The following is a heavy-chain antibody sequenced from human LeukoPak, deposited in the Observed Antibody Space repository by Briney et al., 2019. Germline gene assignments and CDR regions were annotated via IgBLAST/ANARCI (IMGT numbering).Heavy chain of an antibody. CDR3: ARGSAVTTPIDY. CDR2: MNPNSGNT. D-gene: IGHD4-17*01. J-gene: IGHJ4*02. Sequence: ASVKVSCKASGYTFTGYYMHWVRQAPGQGLEWMGWMNPNSGNTGYAQKFQGRVTMTRNTSISTAYMELSSLRSEDTAVYYCARGSAVTTPIDYWGQGTLVTVSS. V-gene: IGHV1-8*02. CDR1: GYTFTGYY.